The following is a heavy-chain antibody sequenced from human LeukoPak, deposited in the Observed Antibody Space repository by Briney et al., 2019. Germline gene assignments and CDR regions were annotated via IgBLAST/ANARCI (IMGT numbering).Heavy chain of an antibody. V-gene: IGHV3-21*01. J-gene: IGHJ3*02. D-gene: IGHD3-10*01. CDR2: ISSSSSYI. CDR1: GFTFSSYS. Sequence: NPGGSLRLSCAASGFTFSSYSMNWVRQAPGKGLEWVSSISSSSSYIYYADSVKGRFTISRDNAKNSLYLQMNSLRAEDTAVYYCARLVRGFGELFGALDIWGQGTMVTVSS. CDR3: ARLVRGFGELFGALDI.